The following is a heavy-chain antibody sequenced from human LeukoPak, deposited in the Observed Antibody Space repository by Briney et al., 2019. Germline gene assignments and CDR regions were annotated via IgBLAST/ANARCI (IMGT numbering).Heavy chain of an antibody. V-gene: IGHV3-66*01. J-gene: IGHJ4*02. Sequence: GSLRLSCAASGFTVSSNYMSWVRQAPGKGLEWVSVIYSGGSTYYADSVKGRFTISRDNSKNTLYLQMNSLRAEDTAVYYCAKDRACGQWNCQGSDYWGQGTLVTVSS. CDR3: AKDRACGQWNCQGSDY. CDR1: GFTVSSNY. CDR2: IYSGGST. D-gene: IGHD1-7*01.